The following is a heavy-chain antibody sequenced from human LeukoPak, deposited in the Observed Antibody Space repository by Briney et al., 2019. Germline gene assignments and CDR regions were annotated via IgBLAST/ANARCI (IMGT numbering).Heavy chain of an antibody. V-gene: IGHV4-59*01. CDR2: IYNSANT. J-gene: IGHJ3*02. Sequence: NPSETLSLTCAVSGGSISSYYWSWIRQPPGEGLEWIGYIYNSANTNYNPSLKSRVTISVDTSKNQFSLKLTSVTAADTAVYYCARYRAFDIWGQGTLVTVSS. CDR3: ARYRAFDI. CDR1: GGSISSYY.